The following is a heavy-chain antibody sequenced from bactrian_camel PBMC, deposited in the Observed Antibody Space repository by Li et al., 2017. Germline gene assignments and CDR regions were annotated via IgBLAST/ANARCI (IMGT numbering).Heavy chain of an antibody. D-gene: IGHD3*01. CDR1: GHTFGRFC. CDR3: AVEGSGAYCSLRALPLGY. V-gene: IGHV3S1*01. Sequence: HVQLVESGGGSVERGGSLRLSCAASGHTFGRFCKAWFRQRPGRAREGVAVASMDSDNSTKYSDSVKGRFIISKHNAKNTLFLQMNSLKPEDTAMYYCAVEGSGAYCSLRALPLGYWDQGTQVTVS. CDR2: SMDSDNST. J-gene: IGHJ6*01.